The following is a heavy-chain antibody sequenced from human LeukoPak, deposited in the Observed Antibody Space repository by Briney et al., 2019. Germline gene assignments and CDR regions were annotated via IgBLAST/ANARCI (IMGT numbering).Heavy chain of an antibody. V-gene: IGHV3-23*01. CDR2: IRNSGGRT. D-gene: IGHD5-12*01. J-gene: IGHJ4*02. CDR3: AKSYNGYESRPDY. Sequence: GGSLRLSCAASGFTFSSYAMSWVRQAPGKGLEWVSSIRNSGGRTFYTDSVKGRFTISRDNSKITLYLQMNSLRAEDTAVYYCAKSYNGYESRPDYWGQGTLVTVSS. CDR1: GFTFSSYA.